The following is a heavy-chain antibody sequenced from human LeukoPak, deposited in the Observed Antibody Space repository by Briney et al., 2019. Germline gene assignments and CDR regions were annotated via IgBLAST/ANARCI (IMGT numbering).Heavy chain of an antibody. CDR2: ISAYNGNT. Sequence: ASVKVSCKASGYTFTSYGISWVRQAPGQGLEWMGWISAYNGNTNYAQKLQGRVTMTTDTSTSTAYMELRSLRSDDTAVYYCARDSMVRGVIIPFDYWGQGTLVTVSS. V-gene: IGHV1-18*01. CDR1: GYTFTSYG. D-gene: IGHD3-10*01. J-gene: IGHJ4*02. CDR3: ARDSMVRGVIIPFDY.